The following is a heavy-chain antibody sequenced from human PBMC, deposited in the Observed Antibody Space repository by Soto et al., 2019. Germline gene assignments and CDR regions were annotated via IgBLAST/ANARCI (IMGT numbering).Heavy chain of an antibody. CDR1: GGSISSGGYY. V-gene: IGHV4-31*03. Sequence: PSETLSLTCTVSGGSISSGGYYWSWIRQHPGKGLEWIGYIYYSGSTYYNPSLKSRVTISVDTSKNQFSLKLSSVTAADTAVYYCARGASITMVRGVTGEYFDDWGQGTLVTVSS. D-gene: IGHD3-10*01. CDR3: ARGASITMVRGVTGEYFDD. CDR2: IYYSGST. J-gene: IGHJ4*02.